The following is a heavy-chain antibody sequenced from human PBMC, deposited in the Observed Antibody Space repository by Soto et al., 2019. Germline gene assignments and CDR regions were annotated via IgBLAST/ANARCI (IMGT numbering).Heavy chain of an antibody. V-gene: IGHV1-18*01. D-gene: IGHD3-10*01. CDR2: ISAYNGNT. J-gene: IGHJ3*02. Sequence: QGQLVQSVGEVKKPGASLKVSCKASGYNFILHGISWVRQAPGQGLEWMGWISAYNGNTNYAQNLQDRVTMTTDPSTSTVNMELRSLRSDDTAVYYFARVWYDGNSGAFDIWGQGTKVTVSS. CDR1: GYNFILHG. CDR3: ARVWYDGNSGAFDI.